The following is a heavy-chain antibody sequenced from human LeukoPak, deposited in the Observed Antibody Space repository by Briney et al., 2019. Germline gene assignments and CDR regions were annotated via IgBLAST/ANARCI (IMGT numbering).Heavy chain of an antibody. CDR1: GFTFSTYW. CDR2: LKQDGSEE. V-gene: IGHV3-7*01. D-gene: IGHD6-6*01. J-gene: IGHJ4*02. CDR3: ARDYRSSSGRSIDY. Sequence: GGSLRLSCAASGFTFSTYWMTWVRQAPGKGLEWGANLKQDGSEEYYVDSVKGRFTISRDNAKNSLYLQMNSLRAEDTAVYYCARDYRSSSGRSIDYWGQGTLVTVSS.